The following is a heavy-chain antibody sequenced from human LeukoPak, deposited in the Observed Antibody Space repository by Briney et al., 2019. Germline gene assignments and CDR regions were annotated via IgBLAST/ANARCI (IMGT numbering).Heavy chain of an antibody. J-gene: IGHJ4*02. CDR2: IHPNNGGT. D-gene: IGHD3-22*01. V-gene: IGHV1-2*06. CDR1: GY. CDR3: ARGGYYDSSGNY. Sequence: ASVKVSCKTSGYMHWMRQAPGQGLEWMGRIHPNNGGTDYAQKFQGRVTMTRDTSINTAYMELSSLRSDDTAVYYCARGGYYDSSGNYWGQGTLVTVSS.